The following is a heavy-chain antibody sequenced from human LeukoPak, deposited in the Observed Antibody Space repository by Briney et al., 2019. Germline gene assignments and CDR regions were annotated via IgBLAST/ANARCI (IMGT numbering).Heavy chain of an antibody. CDR1: GGSIGSFY. CDR2: VYYTGST. Sequence: SETLSLTCTVSGGSIGSFYWTWIRQTPRKGLEWIGSVYYTGSTNYNPSLNSRVTISIDTSRSQFSLKLTSVTVADTAVYYCARDSRYSYGSGGMDVWGQGTTVTVSS. J-gene: IGHJ6*02. D-gene: IGHD3-10*01. V-gene: IGHV4-59*01. CDR3: ARDSRYSYGSGGMDV.